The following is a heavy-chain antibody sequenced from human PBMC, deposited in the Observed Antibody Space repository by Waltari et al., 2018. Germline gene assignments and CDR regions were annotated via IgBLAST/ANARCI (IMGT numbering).Heavy chain of an antibody. Sequence: QLQLQESGPGLVKPSETLSLTCSVSGVSITSNRHYWGWIRQPPGQGLEWIATMSYSGATYNSPSLECRVTVSRDTSKNQLSRKLASVTAADTAVYYCATYIGASVGTAAFDVWDQGTMVTVSS. CDR1: GVSITSNRHY. CDR3: ATYIGASVGTAAFDV. CDR2: MSYSGAT. V-gene: IGHV4-39*01. D-gene: IGHD5-12*01. J-gene: IGHJ3*01.